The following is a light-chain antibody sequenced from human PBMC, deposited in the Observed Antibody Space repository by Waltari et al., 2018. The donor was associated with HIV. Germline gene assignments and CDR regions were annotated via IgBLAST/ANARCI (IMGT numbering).Light chain of an antibody. CDR1: QGISSY. Sequence: DIQLTQSPSFLSASVGHRVTITCRASQGISSYLAWYQQTPGKAPKLLIYAASTLQSGVPSRFSGSGSGTEFTLTVSSLQPEDFATYYCQQLNSFPLTFGGGTKVEIK. CDR2: AAS. J-gene: IGKJ4*01. V-gene: IGKV1-9*01. CDR3: QQLNSFPLT.